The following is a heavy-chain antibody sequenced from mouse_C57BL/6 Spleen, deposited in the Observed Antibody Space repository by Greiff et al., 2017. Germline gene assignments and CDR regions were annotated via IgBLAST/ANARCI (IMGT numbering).Heavy chain of an antibody. CDR1: GYTFTSYW. D-gene: IGHD2-4*01. CDR2: INPSSGYT. V-gene: IGHV1-7*01. CDR3: ARDDYDGGFDY. J-gene: IGHJ2*01. Sequence: VQLQQSGAELAKPGASVKLSCKASGYTFTSYWMHWVKQRPGQGLEWIGYINPSSGYTRYNQKFKDKATLTAEKSSSTAYMQLSSLTYEDSAVYYCARDDYDGGFDYWGQGTTLTVSS.